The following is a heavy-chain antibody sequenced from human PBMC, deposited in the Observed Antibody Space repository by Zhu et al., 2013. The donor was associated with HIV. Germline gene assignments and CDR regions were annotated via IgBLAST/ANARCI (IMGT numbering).Heavy chain of an antibody. J-gene: IGHJ2*01. Sequence: VQLLESGGGLVQPGGSLRLSCAASGFTFSSYGMHWVRQAPGKGLEWVAVISYDGSNKYYADSVKGRFTISRDNSKNTLYLQMNSLRAEDTAVYYCAKDLRYSGXRPRDWYFDLWGRGTLVTVSS. D-gene: IGHD1-26*01. V-gene: IGHV3-30*18. CDR2: ISYDGSNK. CDR3: AKDLRYSGXRPRDWYFDL. CDR1: GFTFSSYG.